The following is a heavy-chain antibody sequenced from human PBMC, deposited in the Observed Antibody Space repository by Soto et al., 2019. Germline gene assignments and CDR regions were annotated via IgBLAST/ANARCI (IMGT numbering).Heavy chain of an antibody. J-gene: IGHJ4*02. Sequence: EVQLLESGGGLVQPGGSLRLSCAVSGITFSSYAMSWVRQAPGKGLEWVSGVSGDTGSTFYADSVKGRCIVSRDNSKNTLYLNMNSLRADDTAVYYCAKDGSGSYQPTFFDYWGQGTLVTVPS. CDR1: GITFSSYA. V-gene: IGHV3-23*01. CDR3: AKDGSGSYQPTFFDY. D-gene: IGHD1-26*01. CDR2: VSGDTGST.